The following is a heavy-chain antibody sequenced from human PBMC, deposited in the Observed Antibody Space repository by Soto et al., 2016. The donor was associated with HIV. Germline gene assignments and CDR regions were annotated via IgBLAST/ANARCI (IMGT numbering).Heavy chain of an antibody. Sequence: EVQPLESGGGLVQPGGSLRLSYAASGFTFRSYAMNWVRQAPGKGLEWVSGISGSGGTTYYADSVKGRFTISRDNSKNTLYLQMNSLRAEDTAVYHCGKPALNYYETGSYPGEGQDHWYFDLWGRGTLVTVSS. CDR1: GFTFRSYA. J-gene: IGHJ2*01. CDR3: GKPALNYYETGSYPGEGQDHWYFDL. CDR2: ISGSGGTT. V-gene: IGHV3-23*01. D-gene: IGHD3-10*01.